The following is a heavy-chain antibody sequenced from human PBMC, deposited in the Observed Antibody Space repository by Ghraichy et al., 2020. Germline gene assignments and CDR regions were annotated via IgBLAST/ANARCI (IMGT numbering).Heavy chain of an antibody. CDR3: AREHWSFNY. CDR1: GFTFNDYW. V-gene: IGHV3-7*03. J-gene: IGHJ4*02. Sequence: GGSLRLSCAASGFTFNDYWMSWVRQAPGKGLEWVANIKEDGSEKYYVGPVKGRFTISRDNAKNSLYLQMNSLRAEDTAVYYCAREHWSFNYWGQGTLVTVSS. D-gene: IGHD2-8*02. CDR2: IKEDGSEK.